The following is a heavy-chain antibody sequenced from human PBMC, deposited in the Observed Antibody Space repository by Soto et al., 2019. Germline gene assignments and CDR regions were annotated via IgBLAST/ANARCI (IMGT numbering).Heavy chain of an antibody. Sequence: SETLSLTCTVSGGSISSSSYYWDWIRQPPGKGLEWIGSIYYSGSTYYNPSLKSRVTISVDTSKNQFSLKLSSVTAADTAVYYCARSYCSGGSCYDVFDYWGQGTLVTVSS. CDR3: ARSYCSGGSCYDVFDY. V-gene: IGHV4-39*01. CDR2: IYYSGST. CDR1: GGSISSSSYY. J-gene: IGHJ4*02. D-gene: IGHD2-15*01.